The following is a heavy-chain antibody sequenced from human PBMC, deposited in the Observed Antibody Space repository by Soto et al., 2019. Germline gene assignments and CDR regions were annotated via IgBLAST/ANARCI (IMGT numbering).Heavy chain of an antibody. J-gene: IGHJ4*01. V-gene: IGHV4-31*03. CDR3: ASVTFNTISFDF. CDR2: IYYTGAA. D-gene: IGHD2-2*01. Sequence: SETLSLTCSVSGGSITTGGTYWSWARLLPGKGLQWVGYIYYTGAAYCNPALKSRVTISLDTSENRFSLKLTSVTAADTAVYYCASVTFNTISFDFWGHGRQVTVSS. CDR1: GGSITTGGTY.